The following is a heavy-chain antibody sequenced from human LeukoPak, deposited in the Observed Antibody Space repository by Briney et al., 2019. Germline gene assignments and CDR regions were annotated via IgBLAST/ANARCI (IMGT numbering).Heavy chain of an antibody. Sequence: SVKVSCKASGGTFSSYAICWVRQAPGQGLEWMGGIIPIFGTANYAQKFQGRVTITTDESTSTAYMELSSLRSEDTAVYYCARYREAYSSSWYEDYWGQGTLVTVSS. CDR1: GGTFSSYA. D-gene: IGHD6-13*01. CDR2: IIPIFGTA. CDR3: ARYREAYSSSWYEDY. J-gene: IGHJ4*02. V-gene: IGHV1-69*05.